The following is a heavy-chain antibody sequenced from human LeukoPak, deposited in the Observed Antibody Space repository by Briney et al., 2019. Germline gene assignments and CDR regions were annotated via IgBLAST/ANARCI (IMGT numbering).Heavy chain of an antibody. CDR2: IETDGTGA. Sequence: PGGSLRLPCIASGFTFSSDRMHWVRHVPGKGLVWVSRIETDGTGAVYADAVEGRFTISRDNAKNMLYLQMNSLRAKDTAVYYCVRGGFNGNWGQGTLVTVSS. CDR3: VRGGFNGN. D-gene: IGHD2-8*01. J-gene: IGHJ4*02. CDR1: GFTFSSDR. V-gene: IGHV3-74*03.